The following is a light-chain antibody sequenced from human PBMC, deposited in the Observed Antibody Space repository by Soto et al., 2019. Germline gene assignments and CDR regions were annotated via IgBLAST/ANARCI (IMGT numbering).Light chain of an antibody. V-gene: IGKV3-20*01. CDR3: QQYGGSPPIT. J-gene: IGKJ5*01. CDR2: RAG. Sequence: EIVLTQSPGTLSLSPGERATLSCRASQSVSNNYLAWYQQKPGQAPRLLIYRAGGRATGIPDRFSGSGSGTDFTLTISRLEPEDFAVYYCQQYGGSPPITFGQGTRLEIK. CDR1: QSVSNNY.